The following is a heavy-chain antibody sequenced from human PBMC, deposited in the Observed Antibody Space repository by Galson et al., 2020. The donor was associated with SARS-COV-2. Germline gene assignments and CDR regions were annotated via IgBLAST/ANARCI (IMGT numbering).Heavy chain of an antibody. CDR2: ISGSGGST. J-gene: IGHJ6*03. D-gene: IGHD2-15*01. V-gene: IGHV3-23*01. CDR3: AKERLSTYVVVVGVSNSCYANYHMDV. Sequence: GESPKNSCSVSGFIFSDYAKSWVRQDPGRGLEWISAISGSGGSTFYADSVKGRVTISRDNSKNTLFLHMDSLRAEDAAVYYCAKERLSTYVVVVGVSNSCYANYHMDVWGKGTTVTVSS. CDR1: GFIFSDYA.